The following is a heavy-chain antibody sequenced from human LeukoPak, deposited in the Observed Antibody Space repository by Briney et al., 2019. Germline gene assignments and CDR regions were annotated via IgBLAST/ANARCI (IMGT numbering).Heavy chain of an antibody. CDR2: ISGSGGST. V-gene: IGHV3-23*01. CDR3: AKSPLSLLWFGESFSY. J-gene: IGHJ4*02. Sequence: GGSLRLSCAASGFTFSSYAMSWVRQAPGKGLEWVSAISGSGGSTYYADSVKGRFTISRDNSKNTLYLQMNSLRAEDTAVYYCAKSPLSLLWFGESFSYWGQGTLVTASS. CDR1: GFTFSSYA. D-gene: IGHD3-10*01.